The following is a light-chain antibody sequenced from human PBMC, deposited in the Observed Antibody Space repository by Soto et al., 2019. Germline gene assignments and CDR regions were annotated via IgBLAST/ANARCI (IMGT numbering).Light chain of an antibody. CDR2: DVT. J-gene: IGLJ1*01. CDR3: CSYAGSFHFV. V-gene: IGLV2-11*01. CDR1: SSDVGDYNY. Sequence: QSVLTQPRSVSGCPGQSVTISCTGTSSDVGDYNYVSWYQQLPGKAPKLMIYDVTKRPSGVPDRFSGSKSGNTASLTISGLQAEDEADYYCCSYAGSFHFVFGTGTKVTVL.